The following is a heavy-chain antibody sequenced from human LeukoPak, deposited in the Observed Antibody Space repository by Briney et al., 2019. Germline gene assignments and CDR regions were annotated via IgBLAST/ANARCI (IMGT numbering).Heavy chain of an antibody. J-gene: IGHJ3*02. V-gene: IGHV3-30*02. CDR1: GFTFSSYG. CDR2: IRYDGSNK. CDR3: EKAPNQLEGDAFDI. D-gene: IGHD1-1*01. Sequence: GGSLRLSCAASGFTFSSYGMHWVRQAPGKGLEWVAFIRYDGSNKYYADSVKDRFTISRDNSKNTLYLQMNSLRTEDTAVYYREKAPNQLEGDAFDIWGQGPMVPVSS.